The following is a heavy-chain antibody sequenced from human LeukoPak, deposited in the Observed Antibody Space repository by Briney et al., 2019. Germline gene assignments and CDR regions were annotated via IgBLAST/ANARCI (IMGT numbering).Heavy chain of an antibody. CDR2: ITSGSSTI. Sequence: PGGSLRLSCVASAFTFSSYSMNWVRQAPGKGLEWVSYITSGSSTIYYADSAKGRFTISRDNAKNSLYLQMNSLRAEDTAVYYCAREYGSGSYSITWGQGTLVTVTS. V-gene: IGHV3-48*01. CDR1: AFTFSSYS. D-gene: IGHD3-10*01. CDR3: AREYGSGSYSIT. J-gene: IGHJ5*02.